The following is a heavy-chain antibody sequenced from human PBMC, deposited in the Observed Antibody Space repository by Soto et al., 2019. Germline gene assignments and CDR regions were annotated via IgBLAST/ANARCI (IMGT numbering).Heavy chain of an antibody. CDR3: AREGYNFGLFDY. D-gene: IGHD5-18*01. CDR1: GGSLSSYY. Sequence: SETLSLTCTVSGGSLSSYYWSWIRRPPGMGLEWIASISYSGTTNYNSSLKSRVTISIDTSKNQFSLKFNSVTAADTAVYYCAREGYNFGLFDYWGQGALVTVSS. J-gene: IGHJ4*02. V-gene: IGHV4-59*01. CDR2: ISYSGTT.